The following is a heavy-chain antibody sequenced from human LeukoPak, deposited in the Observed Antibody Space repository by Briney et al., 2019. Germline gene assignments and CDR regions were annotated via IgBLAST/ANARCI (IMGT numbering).Heavy chain of an antibody. CDR1: GYSFTSYW. D-gene: IGHD3-22*01. V-gene: IGHV5-51*01. CDR2: IYPGDSDT. J-gene: IGHJ4*02. CDR3: ARPAPPYDSSGYYDYYFDY. Sequence: GESLKISCKGSGYSFTSYWIGWVRQMPGKGLECMGIIYPGDSDTRYSPSFQGQVTISADKSISTAYLQWSSLKASDTAMYYCARPAPPYDSSGYYDYYFDYWGQGTLVTVSS.